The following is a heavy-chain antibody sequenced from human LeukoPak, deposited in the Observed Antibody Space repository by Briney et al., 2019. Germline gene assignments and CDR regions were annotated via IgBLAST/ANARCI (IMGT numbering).Heavy chain of an antibody. CDR2: IYYSGST. CDR3: ARDLPYYYDSSGYSSPQAFDI. Sequence: SETLSLTCTVSGGSISSGDYYWSWIRQPPGRGLEWIGYIYYSGSTYYNPSLKSRVTISVDTSKNQFSLKLRSATAADTAVYFCARDLPYYYDSSGYSSPQAFDIWGQGTMVTVSS. D-gene: IGHD3-22*01. V-gene: IGHV4-30-4*01. CDR1: GGSISSGDYY. J-gene: IGHJ3*02.